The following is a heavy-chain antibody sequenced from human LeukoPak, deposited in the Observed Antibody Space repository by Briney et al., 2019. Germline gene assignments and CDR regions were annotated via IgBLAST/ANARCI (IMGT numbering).Heavy chain of an antibody. J-gene: IGHJ4*02. CDR2: IYPGDSDT. CDR1: RYSFTNYW. CDR3: ARRYSSSWYFGY. V-gene: IGHV5-51*01. D-gene: IGHD6-13*01. Sequence: GESLKISCKASRYSFTNYWIAWVRQMPGRGLEWMGIIYPGDSDTRYSPSFQGQVTISADKSISTAYLQWSSLKASDTAMYYCARRYSSSWYFGYWGQGTLVTVSS.